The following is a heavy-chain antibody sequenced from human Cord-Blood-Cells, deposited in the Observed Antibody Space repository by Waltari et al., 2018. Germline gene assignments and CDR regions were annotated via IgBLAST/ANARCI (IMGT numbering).Heavy chain of an antibody. Sequence: QVQLVQSGAEVKNPGASVKVSNKSAGKTLTDLSLHLQGQAPGKGLEGMGGFDPEDGETIYAQKFQGRVTMTEDTSTDTAYMELSSLRSEDTAVYYCATDILTGDAFDIWGQGTMVTVSS. J-gene: IGHJ3*02. D-gene: IGHD3-9*01. V-gene: IGHV1-24*01. CDR2: FDPEDGET. CDR3: ATDILTGDAFDI. CDR1: GKTLTDLS.